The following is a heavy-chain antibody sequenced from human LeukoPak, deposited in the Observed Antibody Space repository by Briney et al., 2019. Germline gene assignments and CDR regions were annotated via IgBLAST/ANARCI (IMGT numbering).Heavy chain of an antibody. CDR1: GGPFSNYA. V-gene: IGHV1-69*06. CDR3: ATFPLGYCSGGSCYSAAEYFQH. Sequence: ASVKVSCKASGGPFSNYAINWVRQAPGQGLVWMGGIIPIFGTTNYAQKFQGRVTMTEDTSTDTAYMELSSLRSEDTAVYYCATFPLGYCSGGSCYSAAEYFQHWGQGTLVTVSS. J-gene: IGHJ1*01. D-gene: IGHD2-15*01. CDR2: IIPIFGTT.